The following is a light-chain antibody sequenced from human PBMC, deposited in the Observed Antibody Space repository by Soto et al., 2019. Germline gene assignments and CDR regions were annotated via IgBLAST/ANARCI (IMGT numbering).Light chain of an antibody. J-gene: IGLJ2*01. CDR1: SSNIGSNT. V-gene: IGLV1-44*01. Sequence: QSVLTQPPSASGTPGQRVTISCSGSSSNIGSNTVNWYQQLPGTAPKLVIYSNNQRPSGVPDRFSGSKSGTSASLAISGLQSEDEADYYCVACDDSRNGDVVFGGGTKLTVL. CDR2: SNN. CDR3: VACDDSRNGDVV.